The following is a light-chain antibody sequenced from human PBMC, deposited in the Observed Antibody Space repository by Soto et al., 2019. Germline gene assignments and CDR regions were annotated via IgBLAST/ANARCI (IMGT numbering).Light chain of an antibody. CDR3: SSYTSSSTLYV. CDR2: EVS. Sequence: QSALTQPASVSGSPGQSITIPCTGTSSDVGGYNYVSWYQQHPGKAPKLMIYEVSNRPSGVSNRSSGSKSGNTASLTISGLQAEDEADYYCSSYTSSSTLYVFGTGTKVTVL. J-gene: IGLJ1*01. CDR1: SSDVGGYNY. V-gene: IGLV2-14*01.